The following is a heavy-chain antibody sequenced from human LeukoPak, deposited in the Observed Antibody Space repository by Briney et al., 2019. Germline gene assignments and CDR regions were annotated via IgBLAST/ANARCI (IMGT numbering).Heavy chain of an antibody. J-gene: IGHJ3*02. CDR3: ARVRVAARKRSAFDI. D-gene: IGHD6-6*01. CDR2: INHSGST. V-gene: IGHV4-34*01. CDR1: GGSFSGYY. Sequence: PSETLSLTCAVYGGSFSGYYWSWIRQPPGKGLEWIGEINHSGSTNYNPSLKSRVTISVDTSKNQFSLKLSSATAADTAVYYCARVRVAARKRSAFDIWGQGTMVTVSS.